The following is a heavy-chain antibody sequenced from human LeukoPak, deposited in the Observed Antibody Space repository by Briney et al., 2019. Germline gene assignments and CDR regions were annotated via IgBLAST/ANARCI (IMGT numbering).Heavy chain of an antibody. Sequence: ASVKVSCKASGYTFTAYYMHWVRQAPGQGLEWMGWINPNSGGTNYAQKFQGRVTMTRDTSISTAYMELSRLRSDDTAVYYCARDRGVARPFDYWGQGTLVTVSS. V-gene: IGHV1-2*02. CDR1: GYTFTAYY. CDR2: INPNSGGT. D-gene: IGHD5-12*01. J-gene: IGHJ4*02. CDR3: ARDRGVARPFDY.